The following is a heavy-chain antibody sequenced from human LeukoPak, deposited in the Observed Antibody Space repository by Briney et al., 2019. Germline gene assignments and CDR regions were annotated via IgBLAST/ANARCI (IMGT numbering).Heavy chain of an antibody. CDR2: ISGSGGST. CDR1: GFTFSSYS. V-gene: IGHV3-23*01. D-gene: IGHD6-19*01. Sequence: SGGSLRLSCAASGFTFSSYSMNWVRQAPGKGLEWVSAISGSGGSTYYADSVKGRFTISRDNSKNTPYLQMNSLRAEDTAVYYCAKDPFKTVAGTYRGVGYWGQGTLVTVSS. J-gene: IGHJ4*02. CDR3: AKDPFKTVAGTYRGVGY.